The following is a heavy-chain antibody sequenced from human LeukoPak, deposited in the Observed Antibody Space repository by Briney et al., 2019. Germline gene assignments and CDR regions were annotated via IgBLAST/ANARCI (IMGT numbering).Heavy chain of an antibody. CDR2: ISTSGGGT. CDR1: GFTFSNYV. CDR3: ARVAVAGTPYFDY. D-gene: IGHD6-19*01. V-gene: IGHV3-64*01. Sequence: GGSLRLSCAASGFTFSNYVMHWVRQALGKGLEYVSAISTSGGGTYYANSVKGRFTISRDNSKNTLYLQMGSLRAEDMAVYYCARVAVAGTPYFDYWGQGALVTVSS. J-gene: IGHJ4*02.